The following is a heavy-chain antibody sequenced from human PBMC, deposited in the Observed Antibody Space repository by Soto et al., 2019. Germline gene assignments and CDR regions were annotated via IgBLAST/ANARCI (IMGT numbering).Heavy chain of an antibody. CDR2: INPNSGGT. Sequence: ASVKVSCKASGYTFTGYYMHWVRQAPGQGLEWMGWINPNSGGTSYAQKFQGWVTMTRDTSISTAYMELSRLRSDDTAVYYCARDLGSGRPPYYFDYWGQGTLVTVSS. J-gene: IGHJ4*02. CDR3: ARDLGSGRPPYYFDY. CDR1: GYTFTGYY. V-gene: IGHV1-2*04. D-gene: IGHD1-1*01.